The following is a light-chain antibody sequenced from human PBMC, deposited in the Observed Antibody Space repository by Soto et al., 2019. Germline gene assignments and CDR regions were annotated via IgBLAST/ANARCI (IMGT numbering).Light chain of an antibody. CDR2: EVS. V-gene: IGLV2-14*01. Sequence: QSALTQPASVSGSPGQSITISCTGTSSDVGGYNYVSWYQHHPGKAPKLMIYEVSNRPSGVSNRFSGSKSGNTASLTIPGLQAEDEADYYCSSYTSSSTLVVFGGGTKVTVL. CDR1: SSDVGGYNY. CDR3: SSYTSSSTLVV. J-gene: IGLJ2*01.